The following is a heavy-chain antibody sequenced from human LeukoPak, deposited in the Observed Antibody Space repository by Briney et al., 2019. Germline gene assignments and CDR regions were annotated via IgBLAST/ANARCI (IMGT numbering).Heavy chain of an antibody. D-gene: IGHD1-1*01. J-gene: IGHJ4*02. CDR3: TRGTGTTFDY. Sequence: PGGSLRLSCAASGFTFSSSWMHWVRQAPGKGLVWVPRLDGDGSTTTYADSVKGRFTISRDNAKNTLYLQLNSLGAEDTAVYYCTRGTGTTFDYWGQGTLVTVSS. CDR1: GFTFSSSW. V-gene: IGHV3-74*01. CDR2: LDGDGSTT.